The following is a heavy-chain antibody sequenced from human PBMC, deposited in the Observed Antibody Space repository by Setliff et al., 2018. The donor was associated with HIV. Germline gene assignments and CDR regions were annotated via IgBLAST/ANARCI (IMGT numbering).Heavy chain of an antibody. CDR1: GASLTSGTYF. CDR2: IYNNEAT. D-gene: IGHD3-22*01. Sequence: SETLSLTCTVSGASLTSGTYFWNWIRQPAGKGLEWIGRIYNNEATNYNASLKSRVTMSVDTSKNQFSLRLTSLTAADTAVYYCATNTVFGAATYYYDKSGNYYALAYWGRGALVTVSS. V-gene: IGHV4-61*02. J-gene: IGHJ4*02. CDR3: ATNTVFGAATYYYDKSGNYYALAY.